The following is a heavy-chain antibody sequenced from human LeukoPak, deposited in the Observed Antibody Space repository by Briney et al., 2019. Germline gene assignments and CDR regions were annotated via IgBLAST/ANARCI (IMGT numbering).Heavy chain of an antibody. Sequence: PPGGSLRLSCEASGFRFGDFAMSWVRQTPGKGLEWVSGISGSGANTYYAASVKGRFTSSRDNSKNILYLQMFSLRAEDAAVYYCAKVGENVLRIYPHSYYFDSWGQGTLVAVSS. CDR1: GFRFGDFA. D-gene: IGHD2-15*01. V-gene: IGHV3-23*01. CDR3: AKVGENVLRIYPHSYYFDS. CDR2: ISGSGANT. J-gene: IGHJ4*02.